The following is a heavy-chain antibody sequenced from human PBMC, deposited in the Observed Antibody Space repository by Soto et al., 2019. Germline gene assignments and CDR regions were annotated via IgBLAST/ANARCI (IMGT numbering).Heavy chain of an antibody. CDR3: ANSKGRCNGYLRYWYFNL. J-gene: IGHJ2*01. D-gene: IGHD3-22*01. CDR1: GGSISGSY. V-gene: IGHV4-59*08. Sequence: SLTCTVSGGSISGSYWSWIRQPPGRGLEWIGWIDYSGSTNYNPSLKSRVSISVDTSKNQFSLKLSSVTAADTAVYYCANSKGRCNGYLRYWYFNLWRRGTLVTISS. CDR2: IDYSGST.